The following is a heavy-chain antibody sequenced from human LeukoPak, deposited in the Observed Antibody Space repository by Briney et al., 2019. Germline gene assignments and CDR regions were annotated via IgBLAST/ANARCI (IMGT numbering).Heavy chain of an antibody. CDR1: GYSFTSYW. Sequence: GESLKISCKGSGYSFTSYWIGWVRQMPGKGLEWMGIIYPGDSDIRYSPSFQGQVTISADKSISTAYLQWSSLKASDTAMYYCARGDTGYSSSWKNWFDPWGQGTLVTVSS. D-gene: IGHD6-13*01. J-gene: IGHJ5*02. CDR3: ARGDTGYSSSWKNWFDP. V-gene: IGHV5-51*01. CDR2: IYPGDSDI.